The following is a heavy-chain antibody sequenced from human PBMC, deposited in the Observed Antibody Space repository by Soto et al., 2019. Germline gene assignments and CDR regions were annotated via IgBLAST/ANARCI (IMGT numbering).Heavy chain of an antibody. V-gene: IGHV3-48*02. D-gene: IGHD3-3*01. Sequence: PGVSLRLSCAAAGCTFSSYSMNWVRQAPGKGLEWVSYISSSSSTIYYADSVKGRFTISRDNAKNSLYLQMNSLRDEDTAVYYCARDPFDFWSGDDAFDIWGQGTMVTVSS. CDR2: ISSSSSTI. CDR1: GCTFSSYS. J-gene: IGHJ3*02. CDR3: ARDPFDFWSGDDAFDI.